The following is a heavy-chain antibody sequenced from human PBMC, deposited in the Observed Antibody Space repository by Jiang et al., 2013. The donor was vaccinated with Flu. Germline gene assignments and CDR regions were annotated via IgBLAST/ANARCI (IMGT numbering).Heavy chain of an antibody. CDR3: ARLGLTEFDP. J-gene: IGHJ5*02. D-gene: IGHD3-9*01. V-gene: IGHV4-59*08. CDR2: IHYSGSP. Sequence: GLVKPSETLSLTCSVSGDSIRSDYWSWIRQPPGGGLEMVGYIHYSGSPYYNPSLKSRVTISIDPSKTHFSLTLTSVTAADTAVYYCARLGLTEFDPWGQGTLVTVSS. CDR1: GDSIRSDY.